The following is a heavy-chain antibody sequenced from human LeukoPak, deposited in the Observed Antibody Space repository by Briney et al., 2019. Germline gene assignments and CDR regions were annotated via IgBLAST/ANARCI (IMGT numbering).Heavy chain of an antibody. CDR2: ISGSGGST. Sequence: GGSLRLSCAASGFTFSTYAMSWVRQAPGKGLEWVSAISGSGGSTYFADSVNGRFTISRDFSKNTLFLLMNSLRAEDTGVYYCAKGMGPVPGTKDYWGQGTLVTVSS. D-gene: IGHD6-19*01. V-gene: IGHV3-23*01. J-gene: IGHJ4*02. CDR1: GFTFSTYA. CDR3: AKGMGPVPGTKDY.